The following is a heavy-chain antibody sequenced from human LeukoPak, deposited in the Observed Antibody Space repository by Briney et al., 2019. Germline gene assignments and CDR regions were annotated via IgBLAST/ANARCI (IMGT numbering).Heavy chain of an antibody. CDR3: AREVGGTSNPFDY. CDR1: GYTFTGYY. D-gene: IGHD2-15*01. CDR2: INPNSGGT. J-gene: IGHJ4*02. Sequence: ASVKASCKASGYTFTGYYMHWVRQAPGQGLEWMGWINPNSGGTNYAQKFQGRVTMTRDTSTSTVYMELSSLRSEDTAVYYCAREVGGTSNPFDYWGQGTLVTVSS. V-gene: IGHV1-2*02.